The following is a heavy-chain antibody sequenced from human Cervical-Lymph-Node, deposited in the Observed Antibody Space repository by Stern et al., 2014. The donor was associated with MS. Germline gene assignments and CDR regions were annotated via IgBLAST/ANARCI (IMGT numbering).Heavy chain of an antibody. CDR3: VRVPTRGXXLDY. J-gene: IGHJ4*02. V-gene: IGHV1-8*01. CDR2: MNPNSGNT. CDR1: GYTFTSND. Sequence: VQLXXXGAEVKKPGASVKVSCKASGYTFTSNDINWVRQATGQGLEWMGWMNPNSGNTGYAQKFKGRVTMTRTTSITTAYMELRSLKSEDTAVYYCVRVPTRGXXLDYWGQGTLVXV.